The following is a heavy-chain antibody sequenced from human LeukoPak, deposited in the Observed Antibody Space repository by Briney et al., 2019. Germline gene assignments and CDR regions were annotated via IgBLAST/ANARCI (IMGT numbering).Heavy chain of an antibody. V-gene: IGHV1-18*01. CDR1: GYTFTSYG. CDR2: ISAYNGNT. Sequence: GASVKVSCKASGYTFTSYGISWVRQAPGQGLEWMGWISAYNGNTDYAQKLQGRVTMTTDTSTSTAYMELRSLRSDDTAVYYCARSTEIVVELWFDPWGQGTLVTVSS. D-gene: IGHD2-15*01. J-gene: IGHJ5*02. CDR3: ARSTEIVVELWFDP.